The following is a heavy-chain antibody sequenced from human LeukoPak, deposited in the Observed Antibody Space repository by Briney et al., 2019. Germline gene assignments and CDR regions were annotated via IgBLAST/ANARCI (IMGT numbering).Heavy chain of an antibody. Sequence: GGSLRLSCAASGFTFSSYAMSWVRHTSGKGLQWLSAISGSGGGTNYADSVKGRFTISRDDPKNTLYLQMNTLRAEDTAVYYCAKWGDYDILTGYYDSDYWGQGTLVTVSS. J-gene: IGHJ4*02. CDR3: AKWGDYDILTGYYDSDY. D-gene: IGHD3-9*01. CDR1: GFTFSSYA. V-gene: IGHV3-23*01. CDR2: ISGSGGGT.